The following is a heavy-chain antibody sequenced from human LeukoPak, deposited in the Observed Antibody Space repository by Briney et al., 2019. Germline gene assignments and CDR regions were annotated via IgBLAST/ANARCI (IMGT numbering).Heavy chain of an antibody. CDR2: ISYDGSNK. V-gene: IGHV3-30*18. Sequence: PGGSLRLSCAASGFTFSSYGMHWVRQAPGKGLEWVAVISYDGSNKYYADSVKGRFTISRDNSKNTLYLQMNSLRAEDTAVYYCAKEQQLGGAFDIWGQGTMVTVSS. D-gene: IGHD6-13*01. CDR1: GFTFSSYG. CDR3: AKEQQLGGAFDI. J-gene: IGHJ3*02.